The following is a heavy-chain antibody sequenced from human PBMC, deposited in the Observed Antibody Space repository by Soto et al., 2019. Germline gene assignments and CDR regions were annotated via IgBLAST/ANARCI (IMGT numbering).Heavy chain of an antibody. V-gene: IGHV4-34*01. Sequence: PSETLSLTCAVYGGSFSGYYWSWIRQPPGKGLEWIGEINHSGSTNYNPSLKSRVTISVDTSKNQFSLKLSSVTAAGTAVYYCARGGRLQLWPWGQGTLVTVSS. CDR3: ARGGRLQLWP. J-gene: IGHJ5*02. D-gene: IGHD5-18*01. CDR1: GGSFSGYY. CDR2: INHSGST.